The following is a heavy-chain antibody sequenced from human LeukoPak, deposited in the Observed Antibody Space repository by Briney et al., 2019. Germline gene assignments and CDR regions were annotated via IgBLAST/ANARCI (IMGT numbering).Heavy chain of an antibody. V-gene: IGHV1-24*01. CDR2: FDPEDCET. D-gene: IGHD2-2*02. CDR3: VTSGYCSSTSCHMGGYYYYYMDV. J-gene: IGHJ6*03. Sequence: GASVKVSCKVSGYTLTELSMHWVRQAPGKGLEWMGGFDPEDCETIYAQKFQGRVTMTEDTSTDTAYMELSSLRSEDTAVYYCVTSGYCSSTSCHMGGYYYYYMDVWGKGTTVTVSS. CDR1: GYTLTELS.